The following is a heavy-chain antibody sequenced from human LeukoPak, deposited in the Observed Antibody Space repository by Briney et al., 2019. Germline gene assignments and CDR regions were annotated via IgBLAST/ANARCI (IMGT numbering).Heavy chain of an antibody. CDR1: GYTFTTYY. D-gene: IGHD6-19*01. CDR3: ARDGVAGTYYFDY. V-gene: IGHV1-46*01. CDR2: ISPSGGST. Sequence: ASVTVSCKASGYTFTTYYMHWVRQAPGQGLEWMGMISPSGGSTSYPQKFQGRVTMTRDTSTSTVYMELSSLISEDTAVYFCARDGVAGTYYFDYWGQGTLVTVSS. J-gene: IGHJ4*02.